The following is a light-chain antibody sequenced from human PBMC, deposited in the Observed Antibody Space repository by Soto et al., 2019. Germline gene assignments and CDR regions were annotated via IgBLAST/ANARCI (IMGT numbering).Light chain of an antibody. CDR3: SSYTDSASRV. V-gene: IGLV2-14*01. CDR1: NSDVGGYDY. Sequence: QSALTQPASVSGSPGQSITISCTGTNSDVGGYDYVSWYQQYPGKAPKVIIYEVNKRPSGISNRFSGSKSGNMASLTISGLQAVDEADYDCSSYTDSASRVFGAGTKLTVL. J-gene: IGLJ1*01. CDR2: EVN.